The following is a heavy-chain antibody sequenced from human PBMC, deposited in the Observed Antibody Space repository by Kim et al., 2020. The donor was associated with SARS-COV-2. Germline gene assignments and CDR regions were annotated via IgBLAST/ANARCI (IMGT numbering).Heavy chain of an antibody. J-gene: IGHJ4*02. V-gene: IGHV1-69*13. CDR2: IIPIFGTA. D-gene: IGHD3-10*01. CDR3: ARDPGGEIYGSGTKGVFDY. CDR1: GGTFSSYA. Sequence: SVKVSCKASGGTFSSYAISWVRQAPGQGLEWMGGIIPIFGTANYAQKFQGRVTITADESTSTAYMELSSLRSEDTAVYYCARDPGGEIYGSGTKGVFDYWGQGTLVTVSS.